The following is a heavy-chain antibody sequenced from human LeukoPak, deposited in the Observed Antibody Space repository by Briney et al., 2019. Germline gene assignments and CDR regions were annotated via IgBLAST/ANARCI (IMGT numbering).Heavy chain of an antibody. CDR3: ARAFWSGPLDY. CDR2: IYHSGST. Sequence: SETLSLTCTVSGYSISSGYYWGWIRQPPGKGLEWIGSIYHSGSTYYNPSLKSRVTISSDTSKNLFSLKLSSVTAADTAVYYCARAFWSGPLDYWGQGTLVTVSS. D-gene: IGHD3-3*01. J-gene: IGHJ4*02. V-gene: IGHV4-38-2*02. CDR1: GYSISSGYY.